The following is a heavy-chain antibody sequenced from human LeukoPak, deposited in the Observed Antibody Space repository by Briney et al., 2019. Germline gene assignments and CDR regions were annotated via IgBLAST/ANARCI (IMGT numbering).Heavy chain of an antibody. J-gene: IGHJ5*02. CDR1: GYTFTGYY. Sequence: ASVKVSCKASGYTFTGYYMHWVRQAPGQGLEWMGRINPNSGGTNYAQKFQGRVTMTRDTSISTAYMELSRLRSDDTAVYYCARGLYRRYYDSGGLLHNWFDPWGQGTLVTVSS. CDR2: INPNSGGT. D-gene: IGHD3-22*01. CDR3: ARGLYRRYYDSGGLLHNWFDP. V-gene: IGHV1-2*06.